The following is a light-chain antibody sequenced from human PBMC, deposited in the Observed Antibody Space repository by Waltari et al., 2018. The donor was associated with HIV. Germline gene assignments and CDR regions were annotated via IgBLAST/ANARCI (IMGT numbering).Light chain of an antibody. CDR1: ALPKQY. Sequence: SYELTQPPSVSVSPGPTARITCPGDALPKQYAYWYQQKPGQAPVLVIYKDRERPSGIPERFSGSSSGTPVTLTISGVQAEDEADYYGQSADSSGTYRVFGGGTKLTVL. J-gene: IGLJ3*02. V-gene: IGLV3-25*03. CDR2: KDR. CDR3: QSADSSGTYRV.